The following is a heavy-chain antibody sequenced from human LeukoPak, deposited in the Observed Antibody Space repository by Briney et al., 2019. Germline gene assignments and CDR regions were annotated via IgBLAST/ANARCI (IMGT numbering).Heavy chain of an antibody. D-gene: IGHD3-9*01. J-gene: IGHJ4*02. V-gene: IGHV3-7*01. CDR3: ARSYYDILTGLRTAYYFDY. CDR1: GFTFSSYW. CDR2: IKQDGSEK. Sequence: GGSLRLSCAASGFTFSSYWMSWVRQAPGKGLEWVANIKQDGSEKYYVDSVKGRFTISRDNAKNSLYLQMNSLRAEDTAVYYCARSYYDILTGLRTAYYFDYWGQGTLVTVSS.